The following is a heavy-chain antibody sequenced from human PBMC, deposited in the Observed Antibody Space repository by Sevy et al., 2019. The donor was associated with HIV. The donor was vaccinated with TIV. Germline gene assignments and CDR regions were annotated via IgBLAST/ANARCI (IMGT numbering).Heavy chain of an antibody. D-gene: IGHD6-6*01. V-gene: IGHV1-8*01. Sequence: ASVKVSCKASGYTFTSYDINWVRQATGQGLEWMGWMNPNSGNTGYAQKFRGRVTMTRNTSISTAYMELSSLRSEDTAVYYCARGLRLNEYSSSAGAFDIWGQGTMVTVSS. CDR1: GYTFTSYD. CDR2: MNPNSGNT. J-gene: IGHJ3*02. CDR3: ARGLRLNEYSSSAGAFDI.